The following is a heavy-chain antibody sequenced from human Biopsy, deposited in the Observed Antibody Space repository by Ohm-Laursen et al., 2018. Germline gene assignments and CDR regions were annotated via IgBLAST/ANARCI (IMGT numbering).Heavy chain of an antibody. Sequence: ASVKASRKASGYNFPTHYMHSVRQAPRQGLEWMAMITPRSGSTFYAQKFQDRVTMTRDTSTSTVYMELSSLRSEDTAVSYCARDTKWLASGPIDYWGQGALVTVSS. V-gene: IGHV1-46*01. J-gene: IGHJ4*02. CDR2: ITPRSGST. CDR1: GYNFPTHY. CDR3: ARDTKWLASGPIDY. D-gene: IGHD3-22*01.